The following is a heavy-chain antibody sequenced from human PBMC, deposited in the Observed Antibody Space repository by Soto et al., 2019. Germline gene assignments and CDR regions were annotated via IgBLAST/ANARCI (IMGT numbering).Heavy chain of an antibody. CDR2: ISAYNGNT. CDR1: GYSFTSYG. CDR3: ARDLAVALIDY. D-gene: IGHD6-19*01. J-gene: IGHJ4*02. Sequence: QVQLVQSGAEVKKPGASVKVSCKASGYSFTSYGISWVRQAPGQGLEWMGWISAYNGNTKYAQKLQGRVTMTTDTATSTAYMELRSRRSDDTAVYDCARDLAVALIDYWGQGTLVTVSS. V-gene: IGHV1-18*01.